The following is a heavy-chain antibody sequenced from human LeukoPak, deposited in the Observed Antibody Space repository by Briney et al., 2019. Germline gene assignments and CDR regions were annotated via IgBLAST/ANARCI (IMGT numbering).Heavy chain of an antibody. CDR2: INHSGST. CDR1: GGSFSGYY. Sequence: SETLSLTCAVYGGSFSGYYWSWIRQPPGKGLEWNGEINHSGSTNYNPSLKSRVTISVDTSKNQFSLKLSAVTAADTAVYYFAKPGWPRDAFDIWGQGTMVTVSS. J-gene: IGHJ3*02. D-gene: IGHD1-14*01. CDR3: AKPGWPRDAFDI. V-gene: IGHV4-34*01.